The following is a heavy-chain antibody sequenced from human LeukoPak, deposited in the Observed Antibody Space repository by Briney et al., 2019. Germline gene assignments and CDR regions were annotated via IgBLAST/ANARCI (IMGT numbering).Heavy chain of an antibody. V-gene: IGHV3-73*01. Sequence: GGSLRLSCAASGFTFSGSAMHWVRQASGKGLEWVGRIRTKANSYATAYAASVKGRFTISRGDSKNTAYLHMNSLKTEDTAVYYCTTDSYGSGSYYNGVKNWGQGTLVTVSS. J-gene: IGHJ4*02. D-gene: IGHD3-10*01. CDR1: GFTFSGSA. CDR3: TTDSYGSGSYYNGVKN. CDR2: IRTKANSYAT.